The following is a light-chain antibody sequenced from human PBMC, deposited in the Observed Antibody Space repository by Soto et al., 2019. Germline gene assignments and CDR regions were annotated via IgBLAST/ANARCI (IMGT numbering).Light chain of an antibody. V-gene: IGLV1-51*01. CDR3: GTWDSSLSAGEV. Sequence: QSVLTQPPSVSAAPGQKVTISCSGSSSNIGNNYVSWYQQLPGTAPKLLIYDNNKRPSGIPDLFSGSKSGTSATLGITGLQTGDEADYYCGTWDSSLSAGEVFGTGTKVTVL. CDR1: SSNIGNNY. CDR2: DNN. J-gene: IGLJ1*01.